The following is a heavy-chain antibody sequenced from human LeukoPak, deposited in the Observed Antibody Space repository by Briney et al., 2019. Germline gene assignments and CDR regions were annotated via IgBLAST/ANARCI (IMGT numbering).Heavy chain of an antibody. D-gene: IGHD2-15*01. CDR3: ARDPVVAATGNWFDP. CDR2: ISAYNGNT. CDR1: GYTFTSYG. J-gene: IGHJ5*02. V-gene: IGHV1-18*01. Sequence: ASVKVSCKASGYTFTSYGISWVRQAPGQGREGMGWISAYNGNTNYAQKLQGRVTMTTDTSTSTAYMELRSLRSDDSAVYYCARDPVVAATGNWFDPWGQGTLVTVSS.